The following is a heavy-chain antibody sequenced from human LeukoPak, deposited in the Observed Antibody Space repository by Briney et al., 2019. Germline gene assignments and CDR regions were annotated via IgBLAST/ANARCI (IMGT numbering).Heavy chain of an antibody. Sequence: GGTLRLSCAASGFTFSSYEMNWVRQAPGKGLEWVSYISSSGSTIYYADLVRGRFTISRNNAKNSLYLQMNSLRAEDTAVYYCARDTGYFDYWGQGTLVTVSS. D-gene: IGHD4-17*01. CDR3: ARDTGYFDY. J-gene: IGHJ4*02. V-gene: IGHV3-48*03. CDR1: GFTFSSYE. CDR2: ISSSGSTI.